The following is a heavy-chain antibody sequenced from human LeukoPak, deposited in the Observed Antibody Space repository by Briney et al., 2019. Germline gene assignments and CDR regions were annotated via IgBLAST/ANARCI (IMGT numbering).Heavy chain of an antibody. J-gene: IGHJ3*02. CDR2: ISSSSSYI. Sequence: GGSLRLSCAASGFTFSSYSMNWVRQAPGKGLEWVSSISSSSSYIYYADSVKGRFTISRDNAKNTLYLEMSSLRAEDTAVYYCARETELQNFGMVVDVFDIWGQGTMVTVSS. V-gene: IGHV3-21*01. CDR3: ARETELQNFGMVVDVFDI. D-gene: IGHD3-3*01. CDR1: GFTFSSYS.